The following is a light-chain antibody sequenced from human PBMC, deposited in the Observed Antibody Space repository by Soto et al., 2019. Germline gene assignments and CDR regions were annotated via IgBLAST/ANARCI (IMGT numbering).Light chain of an antibody. CDR2: GAS. CDR3: QQYTGPPTT. V-gene: IGKV3-20*01. J-gene: IGKJ5*01. Sequence: EIVLAQSPGTLSLSPGERATRSCRGSQPIINGNLVWYQQRLGQAPRLLIYGASTRAAGIPDRFSGSGSGTDFTLTITRLEPEDSAVYFCQQYTGPPTTFGQGTRLEIK. CDR1: QPIINGN.